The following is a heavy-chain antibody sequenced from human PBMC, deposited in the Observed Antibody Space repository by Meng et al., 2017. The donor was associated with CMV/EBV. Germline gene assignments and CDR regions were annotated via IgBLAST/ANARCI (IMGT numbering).Heavy chain of an antibody. CDR2: INPNSGGT. V-gene: IGHV1-2*02. CDR3: ARDLQGYYYGMDV. Sequence: ASVKVSCKASGYTFTGYYMHWVQQAPGQGLEWMGWINPNSGGTNYAQKFQGRVTMTRDTSISTAYMELSRLRSDDTAVYYCARDLQGYYYGMDVWGQGTTVTVSS. J-gene: IGHJ6*02. CDR1: GYTFTGYY. D-gene: IGHD4-11*01.